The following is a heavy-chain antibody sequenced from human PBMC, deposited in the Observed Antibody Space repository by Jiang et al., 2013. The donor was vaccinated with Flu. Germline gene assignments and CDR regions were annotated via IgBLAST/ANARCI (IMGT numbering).Heavy chain of an antibody. J-gene: IGHJ6*02. CDR2: INPNSGGT. Sequence: SGAEVKKPGASVKVSCKASGYTFTGYYMHWVRQAPGQGLEWMGWINPNSGGTNYAQKFQGRVTITADESTSTAYMDLSSLRSEDTAVYYCARVDCSSTSCYALDGMDVWGQGTTVTVSS. D-gene: IGHD2-2*01. V-gene: IGHV1-2*02. CDR1: GYTFTGYY. CDR3: ARVDCSSTSCYALDGMDV.